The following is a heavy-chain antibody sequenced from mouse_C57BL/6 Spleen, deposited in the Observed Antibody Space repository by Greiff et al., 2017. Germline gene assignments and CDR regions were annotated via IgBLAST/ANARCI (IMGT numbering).Heavy chain of an antibody. J-gene: IGHJ2*01. CDR1: GYTFTSYG. CDR2: IYPRSGNT. V-gene: IGHV1-81*01. CDR3: ARVYGYDDYYFDY. D-gene: IGHD2-2*01. Sequence: QVQLKQSGAELARPGASVKLSCKASGYTFTSYGISWVKQRTGQGLEWIGEIYPRSGNTYYNEKFKGKATLTADKSSSTAYMELRSLTSEDSAVYFCARVYGYDDYYFDYWGQGTTLTFSS.